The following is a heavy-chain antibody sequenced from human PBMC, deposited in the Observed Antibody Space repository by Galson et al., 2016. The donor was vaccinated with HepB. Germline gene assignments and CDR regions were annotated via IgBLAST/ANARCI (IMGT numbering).Heavy chain of an antibody. CDR1: RFTFSSYS. CDR2: ISSSGRYT. Sequence: SLRLSCAVSRFTFSSYSMNWVRQAPGKGLEWVSFISSSGRYTYYADSVKGRFTISRDNAKNTLYLQMNSLRAEDTAIYYCATDTSRDDDQWGQGTLVTVSS. V-gene: IGHV3-21*01. J-gene: IGHJ5*02. D-gene: IGHD1-1*01. CDR3: ATDTSRDDDQ.